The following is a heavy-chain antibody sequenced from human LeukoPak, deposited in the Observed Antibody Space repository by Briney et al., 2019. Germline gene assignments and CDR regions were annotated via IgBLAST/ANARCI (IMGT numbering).Heavy chain of an antibody. D-gene: IGHD3-9*01. CDR2: ISSSSSYI. CDR3: ARDVPVLRYSMARAFDI. Sequence: GGSLRLSCAASGFTFSSYSMNWVRQAPGKGLEWVSSISSSSSYIYYADSVKGRFTISRDNAKNSLYLQMNSLRAEDTAVYYCARDVPVLRYSMARAFDIWGQGTMVTVSS. CDR1: GFTFSSYS. J-gene: IGHJ3*02. V-gene: IGHV3-21*01.